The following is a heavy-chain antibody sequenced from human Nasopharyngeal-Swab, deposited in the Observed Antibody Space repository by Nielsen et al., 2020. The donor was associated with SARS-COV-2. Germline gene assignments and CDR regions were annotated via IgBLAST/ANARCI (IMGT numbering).Heavy chain of an antibody. Sequence: SETLSLTCTVSGGSISSYYWSRIRQPPGKGLEWIGYIYYSGSTNYNPSLKSRVTISVDTSKNQFSLKLSSVTAADTAVYYCARGRGYMGYWGQGTLVTVSS. J-gene: IGHJ4*02. CDR1: GGSISSYY. CDR3: ARGRGYMGY. D-gene: IGHD5-18*01. CDR2: IYYSGST. V-gene: IGHV4-59*01.